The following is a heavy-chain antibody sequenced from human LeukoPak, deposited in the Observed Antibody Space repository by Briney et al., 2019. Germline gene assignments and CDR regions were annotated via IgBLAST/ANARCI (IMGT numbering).Heavy chain of an antibody. D-gene: IGHD3-10*01. CDR3: ARYDSGEFDY. Sequence: KPSETLSLTCTVSGGSISSSSYYWGWIRQPPGKGLEWIGNIYYSGSTYYNPSLKSRVTISGDTPKNQFSLQLSSVTAADTAVYYRARYDSGEFDYWGQGTLVIVSS. CDR1: GGSISSSSYY. V-gene: IGHV4-39*01. CDR2: IYYSGST. J-gene: IGHJ4*02.